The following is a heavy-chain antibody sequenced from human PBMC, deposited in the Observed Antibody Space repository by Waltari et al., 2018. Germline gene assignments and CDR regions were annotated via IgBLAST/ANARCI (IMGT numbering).Heavy chain of an antibody. J-gene: IGHJ4*02. CDR3: ARDAVWGYDFWSGYYNLDY. CDR1: GYTFTSYA. V-gene: IGHV1-3*01. CDR2: INAGNGNT. Sequence: QVQLVQSGAEVKKPGASVKVSCKASGYTFTSYAMHWVRQAPGQRLEWMVWINAGNGNTNYSQKFQGRVTITRDTSAGTAYMELSSLRSEDTAVYYCARDAVWGYDFWSGYYNLDYWGQGTLVTVSS. D-gene: IGHD3-3*01.